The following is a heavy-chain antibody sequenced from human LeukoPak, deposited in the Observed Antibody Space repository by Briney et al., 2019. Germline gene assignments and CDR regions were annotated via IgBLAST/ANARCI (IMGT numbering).Heavy chain of an antibody. V-gene: IGHV3-33*01. J-gene: IGHJ4*02. Sequence: GGSLRLSCAASGFTFSSYGMHWVRQAPGKGLEWVAVIWYDGSNKYYADSVKGRFTISRDNSKNTLYLQMNSLRAEDTAVYYCARRLSSGWHFDYWGQGTLVTVSS. CDR2: IWYDGSNK. CDR3: ARRLSSGWHFDY. D-gene: IGHD6-19*01. CDR1: GFTFSSYG.